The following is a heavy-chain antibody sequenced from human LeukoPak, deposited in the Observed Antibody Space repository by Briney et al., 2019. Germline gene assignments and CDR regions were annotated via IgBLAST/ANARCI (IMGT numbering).Heavy chain of an antibody. CDR1: ILRFSDYG. CDR3: VKESGDHFEAFDI. Sequence: GGSPRLSCVASILRFSDYGMHWVRQAPGKGLEWVAFIRFDGRNKNYVDSVKGRFTISRDNFKKTLYLQMNSLGTEDTALYYCVKESGDHFEAFDIWGQGTMVTVSS. D-gene: IGHD1-26*01. J-gene: IGHJ3*02. CDR2: IRFDGRNK. V-gene: IGHV3-30*02.